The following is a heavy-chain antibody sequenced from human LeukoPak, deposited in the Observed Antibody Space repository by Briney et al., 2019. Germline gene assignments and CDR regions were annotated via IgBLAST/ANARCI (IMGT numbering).Heavy chain of an antibody. CDR2: INHSGST. CDR1: GGSFSGYY. V-gene: IGHV4-34*01. CDR3: ARSIFGVVIPYYYYMDV. J-gene: IGHJ6*03. Sequence: PSETLSLTCAVYGGSFSGYYWSWIRQPPGKGLEWIGEINHSGSTNYNPSLKSRVTISVDTSKNQFSLKLSSVTAADTAVYYCARSIFGVVIPYYYYMDVWGKGTTVTVSS. D-gene: IGHD3-3*01.